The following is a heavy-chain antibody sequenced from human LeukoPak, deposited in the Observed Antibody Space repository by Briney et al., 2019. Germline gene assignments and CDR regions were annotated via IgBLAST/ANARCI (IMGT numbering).Heavy chain of an antibody. Sequence: PSETLSLTCAVSGGSMYDYYWGCIRQPPGKGLEWIGYISYSGKSNSNPSLKSRVTMSVDMSKNQFSLKLASVTAADTAVYYCVRVGRSLHWNPDFWGLVTLVTVSS. CDR1: GGSMYDYY. CDR2: ISYSGKS. J-gene: IGHJ4*02. D-gene: IGHD1-1*01. CDR3: VRVGRSLHWNPDF. V-gene: IGHV4-59*01.